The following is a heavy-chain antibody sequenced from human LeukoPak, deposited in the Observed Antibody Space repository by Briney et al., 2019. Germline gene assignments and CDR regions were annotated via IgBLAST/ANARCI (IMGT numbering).Heavy chain of an antibody. Sequence: SETLSLTCAVYGGSFSGYYWSWIRQPPGKGLEWIGEINHSGSTNYDPSLKSRVTISVDTSKNQFSLKLSSVTAADTAVYYCARAPRVVVPAAIGAFDIWGQGTMVTVSS. CDR2: INHSGST. J-gene: IGHJ3*02. CDR3: ARAPRVVVPAAIGAFDI. CDR1: GGSFSGYY. V-gene: IGHV4-34*01. D-gene: IGHD2-2*01.